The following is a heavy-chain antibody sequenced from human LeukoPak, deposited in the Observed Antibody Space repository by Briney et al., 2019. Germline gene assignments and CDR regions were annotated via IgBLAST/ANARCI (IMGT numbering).Heavy chain of an antibody. CDR2: IYYSGST. CDR3: ARDVLRCDP. CDR1: GGSISSYY. J-gene: IGHJ5*02. Sequence: PSETLSLTCTVSGGSISSYYWSWIRQPPGKGLEWIGYIYYSGSTNYNPSLKSRVTISIDTSKNQFSLKLSSVTAADTAVYYCARDVLRCDPWGQGTLVPVSS. V-gene: IGHV4-59*01. D-gene: IGHD3-16*01.